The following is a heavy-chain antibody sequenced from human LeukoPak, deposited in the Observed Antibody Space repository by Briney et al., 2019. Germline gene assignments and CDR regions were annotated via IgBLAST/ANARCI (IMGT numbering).Heavy chain of an antibody. J-gene: IGHJ6*02. D-gene: IGHD2/OR15-2a*01. Sequence: AGGSLRLSCAASGFIFSDYAMHWVRQAPGKGLEWVAVISYGGSNEYHADSVKGRFSISRDNSKNTLYLQMNSLRPEDTAVYYCARNKPITAFFSMDVWGQGTTVTVSS. CDR2: ISYGGSNE. CDR1: GFIFSDYA. V-gene: IGHV3-30*04. CDR3: ARNKPITAFFSMDV.